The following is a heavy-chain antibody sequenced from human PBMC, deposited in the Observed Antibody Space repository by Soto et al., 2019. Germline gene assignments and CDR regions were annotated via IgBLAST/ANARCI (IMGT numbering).Heavy chain of an antibody. CDR2: IFYSGNT. Sequence: QVQLQESGPGLVKPSQTLSLICSVSGGSISSDDFYWSWIRQSPGRGLEWIGFIFYSGNTYYNPSLNSRASMSVDTTKNQFSLNLSSVTAADTAMYYCVREATKISPNGYIMAAGHFDYWGQGALVTVSS. D-gene: IGHD5-12*01. V-gene: IGHV4-30-4*01. CDR1: GGSISSDDFY. CDR3: VREATKISPNGYIMAAGHFDY. J-gene: IGHJ4*02.